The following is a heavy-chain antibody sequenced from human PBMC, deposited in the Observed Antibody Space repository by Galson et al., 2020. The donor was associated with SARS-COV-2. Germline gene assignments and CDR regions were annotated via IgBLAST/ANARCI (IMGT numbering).Heavy chain of an antibody. J-gene: IGHJ3*02. Sequence: SETLSLTCTVSGGSISSYYWSWIRQPPGKGLEWIGYIYYSWSTNYNPSLKSRVTMSVDTSKNQFSLKLSSVTAADTAVYYCARGLLLLRVGELSLDAFDIWGQGTMVTVSS. CDR1: GGSISSYY. CDR3: ARGLLLLRVGELSLDAFDI. D-gene: IGHD3-10*01. CDR2: IYYSWST. V-gene: IGHV4-59*01.